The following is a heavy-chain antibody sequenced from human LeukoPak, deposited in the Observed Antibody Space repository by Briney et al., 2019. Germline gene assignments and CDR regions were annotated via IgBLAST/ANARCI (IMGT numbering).Heavy chain of an antibody. V-gene: IGHV4-39*01. CDR3: ARHRPDYSSTSNRNWFDP. Sequence: GSLRLSCAASGFTFSSYAMSWVRQAPGKGLEWIGSIYYSGSTYYNPSLKSRVTISVDTSKNQFSLRLSSVTAADTAVYFCARHRPDYSSTSNRNWFDPWGQGTLVTVSS. J-gene: IGHJ5*02. CDR2: IYYSGST. CDR1: GFTFSSYA. D-gene: IGHD6-13*01.